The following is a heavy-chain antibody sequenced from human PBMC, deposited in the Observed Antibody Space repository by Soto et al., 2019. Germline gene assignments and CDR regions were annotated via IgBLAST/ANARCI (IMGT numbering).Heavy chain of an antibody. CDR3: TTAPRGYFGPSDP. Sequence: ASVKVSCKASGYTFTGYYMHWVRQAPGQGLEWMGWINPNSGGTNYAQKFQGRVTMTRDTSISTAYMELSRLRSDDTAVYYCTTAPRGYFGPSDPWGQGTLVTVSS. J-gene: IGHJ5*02. CDR2: INPNSGGT. CDR1: GYTFTGYY. D-gene: IGHD1-1*01. V-gene: IGHV1-2*02.